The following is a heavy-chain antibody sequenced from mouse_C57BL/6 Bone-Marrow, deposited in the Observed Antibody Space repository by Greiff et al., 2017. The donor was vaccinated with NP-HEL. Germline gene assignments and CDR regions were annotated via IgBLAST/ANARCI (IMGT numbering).Heavy chain of an antibody. CDR3: AIGKIVGSLYAMDY. Sequence: QVQLKQPGAELVKPGASVKVSCKASGYTFTSYWMHWVKQRPGQGLEWIGRIHPSDSDTNYNQKFKGKATLTVAKSSITAYIQLSSLTSEDSAIYYCAIGKIVGSLYAMDYWGQGTSVTVSS. J-gene: IGHJ4*01. V-gene: IGHV1-74*01. D-gene: IGHD1-1*01. CDR1: GYTFTSYW. CDR2: IHPSDSDT.